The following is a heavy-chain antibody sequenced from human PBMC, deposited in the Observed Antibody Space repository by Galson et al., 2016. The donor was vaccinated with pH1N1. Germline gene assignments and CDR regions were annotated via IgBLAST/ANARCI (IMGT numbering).Heavy chain of an antibody. CDR2: IKQDGSDK. D-gene: IGHD6-13*01. CDR3: ARTSITAVGTTNWFDP. J-gene: IGHJ5*02. CDR1: GLTFSSYW. Sequence: SLRLSCAASGLTFSSYWMNWVRQAPGKGLEWVANIKQDGSDKYYADSVKGRFTISRDNAKNSLYLQMNSLRAEDTAVYYCARTSITAVGTTNWFDPWGQGTLVTVSP. V-gene: IGHV3-7*01.